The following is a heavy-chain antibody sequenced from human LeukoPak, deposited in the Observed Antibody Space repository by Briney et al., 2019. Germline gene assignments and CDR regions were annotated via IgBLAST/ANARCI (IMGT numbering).Heavy chain of an antibody. CDR2: IKQDGSEK. Sequence: GGSLRLSCAASGFAFSSYWMSWVRQAPGKGLEWVANIKQDGSEKYYVDSVKGRFTISRDNAKNSLYLQMNSLRAEDTAVYYCARVDILIPPGAFDIWGQGTMVTVSS. D-gene: IGHD3-9*01. CDR3: ARVDILIPPGAFDI. J-gene: IGHJ3*02. V-gene: IGHV3-7*01. CDR1: GFAFSSYW.